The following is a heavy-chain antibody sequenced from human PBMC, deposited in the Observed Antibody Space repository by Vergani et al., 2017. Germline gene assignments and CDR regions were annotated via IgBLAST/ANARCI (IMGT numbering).Heavy chain of an antibody. J-gene: IGHJ5*02. CDR3: ARHLGWFDP. CDR2: IYHSGST. CDR1: GYSISSGYY. V-gene: IGHV4-38-2*01. D-gene: IGHD3-16*01. Sequence: QVQLQESGPGLVKPSETLSLTCAVSGYSISSGYYWGWIRQPPGKGLEWIGSIYHSGSTYYNPALKSRVTISVDTSKNQFSLKLSSVTAADPAVYYCARHLGWFDPWGQGTLVTVSS.